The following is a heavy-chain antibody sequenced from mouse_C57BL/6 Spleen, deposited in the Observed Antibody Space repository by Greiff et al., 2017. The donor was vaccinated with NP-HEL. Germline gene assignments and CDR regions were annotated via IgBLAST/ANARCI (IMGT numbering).Heavy chain of an antibody. V-gene: IGHV1-5*01. Sequence: VQLQQSGTVLARPGASVKMSCKTSGYTFTSYWMHWVKQRPGQGLEWIGAIYPGNSDTSYNQKFKGKAKLTAVTSASTAYMELSSLTNEDSAVYYCTNEPPTGPWFAYWGQGTLVTVSA. CDR1: GYTFTSYW. J-gene: IGHJ3*01. CDR2: IYPGNSDT. CDR3: TNEPPTGPWFAY. D-gene: IGHD4-1*02.